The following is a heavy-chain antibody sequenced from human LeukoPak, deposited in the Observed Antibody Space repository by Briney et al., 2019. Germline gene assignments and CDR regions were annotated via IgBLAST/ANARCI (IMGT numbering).Heavy chain of an antibody. D-gene: IGHD6-13*01. CDR1: GGSISSYY. CDR2: IYYSGST. V-gene: IGHV4-59*01. Sequence: SETLSLTCTVSGGSISSYYWSWIRQPPGKGLEWIGYIYYSGSTNYNPSLKSRVTISVDTSKNQFSLKLSSVTAADTAVYYCARGAFWGYSSSWYAYWGQGTLVTVSS. J-gene: IGHJ4*02. CDR3: ARGAFWGYSSSWYAY.